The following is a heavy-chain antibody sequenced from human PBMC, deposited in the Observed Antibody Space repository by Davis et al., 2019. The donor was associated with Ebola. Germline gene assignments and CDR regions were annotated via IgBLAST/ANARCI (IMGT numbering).Heavy chain of an antibody. CDR1: GFSLSSYA. J-gene: IGHJ6*04. CDR3: AKGSVTIFGVAPDYYGMDV. D-gene: IGHD3-3*01. CDR2: ISYDGSNK. Sequence: GESLKISCAASGFSLSSYAMHWVRQAPGKGLEWVAVISYDGSNKYYADSVKGRFTISRDNSKNTLYLQMNSLRAEDTAVYYCAKGSVTIFGVAPDYYGMDVWGKGTTVTVSS. V-gene: IGHV3-30*04.